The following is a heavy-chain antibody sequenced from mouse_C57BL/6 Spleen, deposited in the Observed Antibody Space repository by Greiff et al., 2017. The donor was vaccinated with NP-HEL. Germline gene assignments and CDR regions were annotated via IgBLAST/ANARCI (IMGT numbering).Heavy chain of an antibody. Sequence: EVKLVESGGGLVKPGGSLKLSCAASGFTFSSYAMSWVRQTPEKRLEWVATISDGGSYTYYPDNVQGRFTISRDNAKNNLYLQMSHLKSEDTAVYYCAREDYDVWYFDVWGTGTTVTVSS. CDR1: GFTFSSYA. V-gene: IGHV5-4*01. J-gene: IGHJ1*03. D-gene: IGHD2-4*01. CDR2: ISDGGSYT. CDR3: AREDYDVWYFDV.